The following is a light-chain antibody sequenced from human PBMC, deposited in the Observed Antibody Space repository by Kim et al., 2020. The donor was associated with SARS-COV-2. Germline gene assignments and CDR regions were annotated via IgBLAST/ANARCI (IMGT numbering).Light chain of an antibody. Sequence: SPGERGILTCRASQGVSTNLAWYQQKPGQAPRLLIYGASTRSTGIPARFSGSGSGTEFTLTISSLQSEDFAVYYCQQYNNWPPLTFGGGTKVDIK. CDR3: QQYNNWPPLT. V-gene: IGKV3-15*01. J-gene: IGKJ4*01. CDR1: QGVSTN. CDR2: GAS.